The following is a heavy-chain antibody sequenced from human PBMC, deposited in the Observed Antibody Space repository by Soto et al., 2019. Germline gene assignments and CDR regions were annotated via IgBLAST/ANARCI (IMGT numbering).Heavy chain of an antibody. CDR1: GGSIKSDYY. J-gene: IGHJ6*02. CDR3: ARGRPNYFYYGLDV. Sequence: KPSETLSLTCTVSGGSIKSDYYWTWVRQTPGGGLEWMGYKYYSGATDSDPSLKRRVSFSVDTSKNQFYLNLTSVTVADTAVYYCARGRPNYFYYGLDVWGQGIPVTVSS. CDR2: KYYSGAT. V-gene: IGHV4-30-4*01.